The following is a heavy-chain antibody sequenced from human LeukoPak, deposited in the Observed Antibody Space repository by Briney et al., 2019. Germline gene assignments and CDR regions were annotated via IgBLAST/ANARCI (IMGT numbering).Heavy chain of an antibody. CDR1: GFSVSLNY. CDR2: LYSGSDT. CDR3: ARVGDHFHWYLDL. D-gene: IGHD3-3*02. V-gene: IGHV3-53*01. Sequence: GGSLRLSCAASGFSVSLNYMNWVRQAPGKGLERVSILYSGSDTYYADSVKGRFTISRDSSKNMLFLHMNSLRAEDTAVYYCARVGDHFHWYLDLWGRGTLVTVSS. J-gene: IGHJ2*01.